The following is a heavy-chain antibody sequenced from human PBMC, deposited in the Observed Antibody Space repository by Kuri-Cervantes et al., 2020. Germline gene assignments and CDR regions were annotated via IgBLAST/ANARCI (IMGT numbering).Heavy chain of an antibody. Sequence: GGSLRLSCAASGFTFSDYYMSWIRQAPGKGLEWVSYISSSGSTIYYADSVKGRFTISRDNAKNSLYLQMNSLRAEDTAVYYCARGRGDSSGYWRGWYYNYGMDVWGQGTTVTVSS. V-gene: IGHV3-11*01. CDR3: ARGRGDSSGYWRGWYYNYGMDV. D-gene: IGHD3-22*01. CDR2: ISSSGSTI. CDR1: GFTFSDYY. J-gene: IGHJ6*02.